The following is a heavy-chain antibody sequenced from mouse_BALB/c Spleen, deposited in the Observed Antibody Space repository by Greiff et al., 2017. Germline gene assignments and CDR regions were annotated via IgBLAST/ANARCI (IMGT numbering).Heavy chain of an antibody. J-gene: IGHJ4*01. D-gene: IGHD1-2*01. CDR1: GISITTGNYR. CDR2: IYYSGTI. Sequence: EVQLQESGPGLVKPSQTVSLTCTVTGISITTGNYRWSWLRQFPGNKLEWIGYIYYSGTITYNPSLTSRTTITRDTSKNQFFLEMNSLTAEDTATYYCARDHYYGYGAMDYWGQGTSVTVSS. CDR3: ARDHYYGYGAMDY. V-gene: IGHV3-5*02.